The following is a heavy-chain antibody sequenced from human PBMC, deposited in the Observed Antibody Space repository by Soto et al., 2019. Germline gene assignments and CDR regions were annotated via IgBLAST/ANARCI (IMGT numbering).Heavy chain of an antibody. CDR3: ARIQRISMIVVSKPYFDY. CDR1: GFSLSNPRMG. Sequence: SGPTLVNPTETLTLTCTVSGFSLSNPRMGVSWIRQPPGKALEWLAHIFSNDEKSYSTSLKSRLTISRDTSKSQVVLTMTNMDPVDTATYYCARIQRISMIVVSKPYFDYWGQGALVTVSS. J-gene: IGHJ4*02. CDR2: IFSNDEK. V-gene: IGHV2-26*01. D-gene: IGHD3-22*01.